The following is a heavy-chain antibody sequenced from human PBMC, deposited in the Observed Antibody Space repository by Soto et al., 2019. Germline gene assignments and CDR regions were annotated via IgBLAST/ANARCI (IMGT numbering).Heavy chain of an antibody. CDR3: ARQGGYSYGFSSGVAAYDY. CDR1: GGSISSYY. CDR2: IYYSGST. Sequence: PSETLSLTCTVSGGSISSYYWSWIRQPPGKGLEWIGYIYYSGSTNYNPSLKSRVTISVDTSKNQFSLKLSSVTAADTAVYYCARQGGYSYGFSSGVAAYDYWGQGTLVTVSS. D-gene: IGHD5-18*01. J-gene: IGHJ4*02. V-gene: IGHV4-59*08.